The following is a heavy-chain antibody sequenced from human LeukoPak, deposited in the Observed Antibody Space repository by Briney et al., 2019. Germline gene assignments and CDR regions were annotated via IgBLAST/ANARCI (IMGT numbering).Heavy chain of an antibody. D-gene: IGHD6-13*01. CDR1: GGSISSYY. V-gene: IGHV4-59*12. CDR2: IYYSGST. Sequence: PSETLSLTCTVSGGSISSYYWSWIRQPPGKGLEWIGGIYYSGSTNYNPSLKSRVTMSVDTSKNQFSLKLSSVTAADTAVHYCARASSSWTNYFDYWGQGTLVTVSS. J-gene: IGHJ4*02. CDR3: ARASSSWTNYFDY.